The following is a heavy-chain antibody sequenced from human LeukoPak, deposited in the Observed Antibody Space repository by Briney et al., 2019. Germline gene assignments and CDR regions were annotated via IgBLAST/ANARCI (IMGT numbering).Heavy chain of an antibody. CDR3: ARHSIAVAGIDY. CDR2: IYYSGST. CDR1: GGSISSSSYY. V-gene: IGHV4-39*01. J-gene: IGHJ4*02. D-gene: IGHD6-19*01. Sequence: SETLSLTRTVCGGSISSSSYYWGWIRQPPGKGVKWIGSIYYSGSTYYNPSLKSRVTISVDTSKNQFSLKLSSVTAADTAVYYCARHSIAVAGIDYWGQGTLVTVSS.